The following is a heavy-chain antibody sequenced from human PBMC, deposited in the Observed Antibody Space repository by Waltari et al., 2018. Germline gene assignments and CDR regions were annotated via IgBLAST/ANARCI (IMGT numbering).Heavy chain of an antibody. J-gene: IGHJ4*02. CDR3: TKGGMAAALDS. Sequence: EVQLLQSGGGLVQPGGSLGLSCAASGFTFSSYTMTWVRQTPGKGLERISGITGSGDHIYDADSVKVRFTISRDNSKNTLYLQMNSLRAEDTAVYYCTKGGMAAALDSWGQGTLVTVSS. D-gene: IGHD6-13*01. CDR2: ITGSGDHI. V-gene: IGHV3-23*01. CDR1: GFTFSSYT.